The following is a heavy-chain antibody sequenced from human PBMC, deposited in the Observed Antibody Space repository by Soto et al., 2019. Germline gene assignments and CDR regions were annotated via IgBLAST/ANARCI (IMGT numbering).Heavy chain of an antibody. CDR1: GFTFSSYA. V-gene: IGHV3-23*01. Sequence: EVQLLESGGGLVQPGGSLRLSCAASGFTFSSYAMSWVRQAPGKGLEWVSAISGSGGSTYYADSVKDRFTISRDNSKNTLYLQMNSLRAEDTAVYYCANTMNQYSSGWYFSYWGQGTLVTVSS. CDR2: ISGSGGST. J-gene: IGHJ4*02. D-gene: IGHD6-19*01. CDR3: ANTMNQYSSGWYFSY.